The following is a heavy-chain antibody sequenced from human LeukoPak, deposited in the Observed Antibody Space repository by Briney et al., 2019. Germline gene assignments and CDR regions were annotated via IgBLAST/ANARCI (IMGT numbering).Heavy chain of an antibody. J-gene: IGHJ4*02. V-gene: IGHV3-48*01. Sequence: GGSLRLSCAASGFTFSSYSMNWVRQAPGKGLEWVSYISSSSSTIYYADSVKGRFTISRDNSKNTLYLQMNSLRAEDTAVYHCAKDKGYYGSGDWGQGTLVTVSS. CDR1: GFTFSSYS. D-gene: IGHD3-10*01. CDR2: ISSSSSTI. CDR3: AKDKGYYGSGD.